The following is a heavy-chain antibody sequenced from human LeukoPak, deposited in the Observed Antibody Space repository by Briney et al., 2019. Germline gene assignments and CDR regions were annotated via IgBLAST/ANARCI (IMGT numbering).Heavy chain of an antibody. V-gene: IGHV3-7*01. CDR3: AELGITMIGGV. J-gene: IGHJ6*04. Sequence: GGSLRLSCATSGFIFSNYWMSWVRQAPGKGLEWVANIKQDGSETYYVDSVKGRFTISRDDAKNSLYLQMNSLRAEDTAVYYCAELGITMIGGVWGKGTTATISS. CDR2: IKQDGSET. CDR1: GFIFSNYW. D-gene: IGHD3-10*02.